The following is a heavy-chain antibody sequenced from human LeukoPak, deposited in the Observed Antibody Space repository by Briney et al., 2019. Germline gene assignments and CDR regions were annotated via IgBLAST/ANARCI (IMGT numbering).Heavy chain of an antibody. D-gene: IGHD3-3*01. CDR1: GLTFSDFA. CDR2: ISSNGISP. CDR3: VRAHSIHNYHYGIDV. Sequence: GGSLRLSCAASGLTFSDFAMHWLRQARGKGLEYVSTISSNGISPYYANSVKGRFTISRDNSKNTLYLQMGSLRADDTAVYYCVRAHSIHNYHYGIDVWGHGTTVTVSS. J-gene: IGHJ6*02. V-gene: IGHV3-64*01.